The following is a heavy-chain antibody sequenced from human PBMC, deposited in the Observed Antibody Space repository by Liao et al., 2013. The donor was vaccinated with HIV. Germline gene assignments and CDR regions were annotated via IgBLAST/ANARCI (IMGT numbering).Heavy chain of an antibody. CDR2: IKDDGKS. J-gene: IGHJ3*02. CDR3: ARVSMTHAFDI. CDR1: GDFISSYY. Sequence: QVQLQESGPGVVKPSETLSLTCTLSGDFISSYYWNWIRQTPGKGLEWIGYIKDDGKSNFNPSLKSRVSMSVATSKQQFFLRLTSVTAADTAVYYCARVSMTHAFDIWGPGTLITVSS. V-gene: IGHV4-59*01.